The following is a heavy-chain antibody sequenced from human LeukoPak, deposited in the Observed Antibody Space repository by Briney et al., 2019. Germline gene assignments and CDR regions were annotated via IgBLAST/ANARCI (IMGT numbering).Heavy chain of an antibody. CDR2: ISAYNGNT. CDR1: GYTFTSYG. J-gene: IGHJ4*02. CDR3: ARVQSMWGSTIFGVAIGYFDY. D-gene: IGHD3-3*01. Sequence: RASVKVSCKASGYTFTSYGISWVRQAPGQGLEWTGWISAYNGNTNYAQKLQGRVTMTTDTSTSTAYMELRSLRSDDTAVYYCARVQSMWGSTIFGVAIGYFDYWGQGTLVTVSS. V-gene: IGHV1-18*01.